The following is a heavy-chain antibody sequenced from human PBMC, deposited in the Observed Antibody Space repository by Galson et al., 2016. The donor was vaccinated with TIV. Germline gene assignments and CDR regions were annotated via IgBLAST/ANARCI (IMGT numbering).Heavy chain of an antibody. D-gene: IGHD3-10*01. Sequence: SLRLSCAASGFTVDAYAMHWVRQAPGKGLEWVSGISWDSDIKDYADSVKGRFTISRENAKNSLYLQMNKFRAGDTAIYYCIKDVSSGSTNYYGLDVWGQGTKVTVSS. CDR2: ISWDSDIK. CDR1: GFTVDAYA. CDR3: IKDVSSGSTNYYGLDV. V-gene: IGHV3-9*01. J-gene: IGHJ6*02.